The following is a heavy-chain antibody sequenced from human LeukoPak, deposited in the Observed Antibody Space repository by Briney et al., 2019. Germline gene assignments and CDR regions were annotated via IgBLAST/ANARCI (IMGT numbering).Heavy chain of an antibody. CDR3: TRGRRATHDY. V-gene: IGHV3-49*04. Sequence: GGSLRLSCAASGFTVSSNYMSWVRQAPGKGPEWVGFIRSKAYGGTAEYAASVKGRFTISRDDSKSIAYLQMNSLKTEDTAVYYCTRGRRATHDYWGQGTLVTVSS. D-gene: IGHD1-26*01. J-gene: IGHJ4*02. CDR1: GFTVSSNY. CDR2: IRSKAYGGTA.